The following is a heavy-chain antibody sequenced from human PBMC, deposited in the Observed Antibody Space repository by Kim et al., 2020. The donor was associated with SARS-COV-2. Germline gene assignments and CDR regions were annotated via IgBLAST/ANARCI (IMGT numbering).Heavy chain of an antibody. CDR3: ARDRPGDYYDPSGEFDH. D-gene: IGHD3-22*01. J-gene: IGHJ4*01. Sequence: GGSLRLSCAASGFIVSSNSMNWVRQAPGKGLEWVSVIYSRGDTFYADSVKGRFTISRDNARNTVYLLMNSLRAEDTAVYYCARDRPGDYYDPSGEFDHWG. CDR2: IYSRGDT. CDR1: GFIVSSNS. V-gene: IGHV3-53*01.